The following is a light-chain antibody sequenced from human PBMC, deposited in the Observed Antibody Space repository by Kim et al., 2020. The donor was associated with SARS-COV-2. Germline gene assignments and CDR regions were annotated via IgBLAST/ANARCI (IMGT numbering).Light chain of an antibody. J-gene: IGLJ1*01. Sequence: VTISCTGSSSNIGAGYAVHWYQQLPGTAPKLLIYGNSNRPSGVPDRFSGSKSGTSASLAITGLQAGDEADYYCQSYDSSLSGSGVFGTGTKVTVL. CDR2: GNS. CDR3: QSYDSSLSGSGV. V-gene: IGLV1-40*01. CDR1: SSNIGAGYA.